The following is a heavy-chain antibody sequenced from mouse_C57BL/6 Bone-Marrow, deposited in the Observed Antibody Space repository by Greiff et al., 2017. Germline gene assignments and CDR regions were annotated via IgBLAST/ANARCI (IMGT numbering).Heavy chain of an antibody. CDR3: ARRSPYYFDY. CDR1: GYTFTDYY. Sequence: VQLQQSGPVLVKPGASVKMSCKASGYTFTDYYMNWVKQSHGKSLEWIGVINPYNGGTSYNQKFKGKATFTVDKSTSTAYMELNSLTSEDSAVYSCARRSPYYFDYWGQGTTLTVSS. J-gene: IGHJ2*01. V-gene: IGHV1-19*01. CDR2: INPYNGGT.